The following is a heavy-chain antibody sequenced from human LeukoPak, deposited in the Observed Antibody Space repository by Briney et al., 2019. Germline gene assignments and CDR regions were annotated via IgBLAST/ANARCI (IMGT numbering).Heavy chain of an antibody. Sequence: SETLSLTCTASGGSMSGYYWTWIRQPPGKGLEWIGYISYSGYFNYNPSLKSRVTMTVDTSKNQFSLKLSSVTAADTALYYCARGRDYYDSSGSYGYFDYWGQGTLVTVSS. J-gene: IGHJ4*02. CDR3: ARGRDYYDSSGSYGYFDY. CDR1: GGSMSGYY. V-gene: IGHV4-59*01. CDR2: ISYSGYF. D-gene: IGHD3-22*01.